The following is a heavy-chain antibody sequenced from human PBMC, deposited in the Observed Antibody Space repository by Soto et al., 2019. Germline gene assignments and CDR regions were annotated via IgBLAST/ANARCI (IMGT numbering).Heavy chain of an antibody. CDR2: ISYDGSNK. D-gene: IGHD7-27*01. CDR1: GFTFSSYA. J-gene: IGHJ3*02. V-gene: IGHV3-30-3*01. Sequence: QVQLVESGGGVVQPGRSLRLSCAASGFTFSSYAMHWVRQAPGKGLEWVAVISYDGSNKYYADSVKGRFTISRDNFKNTLYLQMNSLRAEDTALSYCERANSGSYDVFDIWGQGTMVTVSS. CDR3: ERANSGSYDVFDI.